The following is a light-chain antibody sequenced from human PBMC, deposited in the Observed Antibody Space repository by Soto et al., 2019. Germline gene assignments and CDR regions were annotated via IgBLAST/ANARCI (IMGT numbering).Light chain of an antibody. CDR3: QQYNSFT. CDR1: QSISSW. Sequence: DIQMTQSPSTLSASVGDRVTITCRASQSISSWLAWYQQKPGKAPKLLIYDASSLESGVPSRFSGSGSGTEFTLTISSLQPDDVATYYCQQYNSFTFGPGTKVDIK. CDR2: DAS. J-gene: IGKJ3*01. V-gene: IGKV1-5*01.